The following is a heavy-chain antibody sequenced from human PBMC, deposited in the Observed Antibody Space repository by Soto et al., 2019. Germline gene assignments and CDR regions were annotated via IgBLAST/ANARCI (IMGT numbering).Heavy chain of an antibody. D-gene: IGHD2-15*01. Sequence: ASVKVSCKASGYTFTSYYMHWVRQAPGQGLEWMGIINPSGGSTSYAQKFQGRFTISRDNSENMLFLQMNSLRVEDTAMYYCTRDDVYCDGGGCYGVPMDVWGKGTTVTVSS. V-gene: IGHV1-46*01. CDR2: INPSGGST. J-gene: IGHJ6*03. CDR1: GYTFTSYY. CDR3: TRDDVYCDGGGCYGVPMDV.